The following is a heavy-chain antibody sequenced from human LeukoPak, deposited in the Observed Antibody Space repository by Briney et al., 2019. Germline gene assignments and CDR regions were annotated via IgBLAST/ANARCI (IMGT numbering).Heavy chain of an antibody. J-gene: IGHJ5*02. Sequence: GGSLRLSCAASGFTFSDYYMSWVRQTPGKGLEWVSVIYSGGSTYYADSVKGRFAISRDNSKNTLYLQMNSLRAEDTAVYYCASRATVTTDRFWFDPWGQGTLVTVSS. V-gene: IGHV3-53*01. CDR3: ASRATVTTDRFWFDP. D-gene: IGHD4-11*01. CDR1: GFTFSDYY. CDR2: IYSGGST.